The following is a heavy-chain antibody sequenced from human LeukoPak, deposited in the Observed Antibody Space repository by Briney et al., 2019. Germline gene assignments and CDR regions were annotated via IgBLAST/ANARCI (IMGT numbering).Heavy chain of an antibody. CDR1: GFIFHNFA. CDR2: ISGSGETT. CDR3: AKYDGDFRGSAPGIFDY. V-gene: IGHV3-23*01. J-gene: IGHJ4*02. Sequence: GGSLRLSCAASGFIFHNFAVSWVREAPGTGLEGVSSISGSGETTYYADSVKGRFAISRDSSTNTLNLLMNRLRAEDTAVYYCAKYDGDFRGSAPGIFDYWGQGTLVAVSS. D-gene: IGHD4-17*01.